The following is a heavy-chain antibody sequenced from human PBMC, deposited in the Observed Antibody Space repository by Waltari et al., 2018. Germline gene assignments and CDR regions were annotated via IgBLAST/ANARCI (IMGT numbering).Heavy chain of an antibody. CDR1: GGSFSGYY. CDR2: INHSGST. Sequence: QVQLQQWGAGLLKPSETLSLTCAVYGGSFSGYYWSWIRQPPGKGLEWIGEINHSGSTNYNPSLKSRVTISVDTSKNQFSRKLSSVTAADTAVYYCARERGKRWERDYYYGMDVWGQGTTVTVSS. V-gene: IGHV4-34*01. J-gene: IGHJ6*02. CDR3: ARERGKRWERDYYYGMDV. D-gene: IGHD1-26*01.